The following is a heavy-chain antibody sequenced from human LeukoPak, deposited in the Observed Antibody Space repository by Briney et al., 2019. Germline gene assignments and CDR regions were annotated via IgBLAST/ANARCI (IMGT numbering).Heavy chain of an antibody. CDR2: VFSSGSV. CDR3: ARRHHAGTLFDY. Sequence: PSETLSLTCTVSGDSMSNFYWSWIRQSSGKGLEWIGYVFSSGSVNYNPSLNSRLTISVDTSRNQFSLKLTSMTAADTAVYFCARRHHAGTLFDYWGQGTLVTVSS. D-gene: IGHD2/OR15-2a*01. CDR1: GDSMSNFY. J-gene: IGHJ4*02. V-gene: IGHV4-59*08.